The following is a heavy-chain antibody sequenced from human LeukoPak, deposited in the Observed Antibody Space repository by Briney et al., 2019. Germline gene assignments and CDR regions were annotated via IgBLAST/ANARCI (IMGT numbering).Heavy chain of an antibody. V-gene: IGHV4-34*01. CDR3: ARCRVDIVLVPAAMSGYFVY. D-gene: IGHD2-2*03. J-gene: IGHJ4*02. CDR1: GGSFSGYY. Sequence: PSETLSLTCAVYGGSFSGYYWSWIRQPPGKGLEWIGEINHSGSNNNNPSLKSRVTISVDTSKHQFSLKLSSVTAADTAVYYCARCRVDIVLVPAAMSGYFVYWGQGTLVTVSS. CDR2: INHSGSN.